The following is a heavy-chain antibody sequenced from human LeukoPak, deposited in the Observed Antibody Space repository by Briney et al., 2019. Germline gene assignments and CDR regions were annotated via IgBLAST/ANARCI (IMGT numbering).Heavy chain of an antibody. V-gene: IGHV3-30*02. J-gene: IGHJ6*03. CDR2: IRYDGSNK. CDR1: GFTFSSYG. Sequence: GGSLRLSCAASGFTFSSYGMHWVRQAPGKGLEWVAFIRYDGSNKYYADSVEGRFTISRDNSKNTLYLQMNSLRAEDTAVYYCAKDRRITIFGVVIKGAYYYYYMDVWGKGTTVTVSS. D-gene: IGHD3-3*01. CDR3: AKDRRITIFGVVIKGAYYYYYMDV.